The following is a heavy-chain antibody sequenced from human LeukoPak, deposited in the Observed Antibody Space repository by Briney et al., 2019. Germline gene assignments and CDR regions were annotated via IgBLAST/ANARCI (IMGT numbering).Heavy chain of an antibody. CDR1: GFIFSNYG. D-gene: IGHD6-25*01. CDR3: AKDCSSGSYMPYCMDV. V-gene: IGHV3-30*02. CDR2: IRYDGSNK. J-gene: IGHJ6*03. Sequence: GGSLRLSCAVSGFIFSNYGMHWVRQAPGRGLECVAFIRYDGSNKDYADSVKGRFTISRDNSKNTLYLQMNSLRAEDTAVYYCAKDCSSGSYMPYCMDVWGKGTTVTVSS.